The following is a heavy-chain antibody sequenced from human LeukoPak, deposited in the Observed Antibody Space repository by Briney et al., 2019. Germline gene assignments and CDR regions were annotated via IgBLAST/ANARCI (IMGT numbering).Heavy chain of an antibody. J-gene: IGHJ5*02. Sequence: ASVKVSCKASGYTFTSYDINWVRQATGQGLEWMGWMNPNSGNTGYAQKFQGRVTMTRNTSISTAYMELGSLRSEDTAVYYCARRKGTTGTTLFVPWGQGTLVTVSS. CDR1: GYTFTSYD. D-gene: IGHD1-1*01. CDR2: MNPNSGNT. V-gene: IGHV1-8*01. CDR3: ARRKGTTGTTLFVP.